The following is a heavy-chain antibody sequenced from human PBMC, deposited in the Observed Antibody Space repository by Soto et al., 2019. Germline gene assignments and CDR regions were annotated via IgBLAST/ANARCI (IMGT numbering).Heavy chain of an antibody. CDR1: GDTFSTYA. CDR3: ARGLDYYDSGGYPSFQD. V-gene: IGHV1-69*12. J-gene: IGHJ1*01. D-gene: IGHD3-22*01. CDR2: IIPIFGTA. Sequence: QVQLVQSGAEVKKPGSSVKVSCKASGDTFSTYAFTWERQAPGQGLEWMGGIIPIFGTANYAQKFQGRVTITADESTSTAYMELSSLRFEDTAVYYCARGLDYYDSGGYPSFQDWGQGTLVTVSS.